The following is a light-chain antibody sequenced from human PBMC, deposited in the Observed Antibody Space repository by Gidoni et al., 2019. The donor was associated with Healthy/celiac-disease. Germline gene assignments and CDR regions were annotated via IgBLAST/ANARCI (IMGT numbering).Light chain of an antibody. V-gene: IGKV4-1*01. Sequence: DIVMTQSPDSLAVSRGERATINCKSSQSVLYSSNNKNYLAWYQQKPGQPPKLLIYWASTRESGVPDRFSGSGSGTDFTLTISSLQAEDVAVYYCQQYYSTPLTFXGXTKVEIK. CDR2: WAS. CDR1: QSVLYSSNNKNY. J-gene: IGKJ4*01. CDR3: QQYYSTPLT.